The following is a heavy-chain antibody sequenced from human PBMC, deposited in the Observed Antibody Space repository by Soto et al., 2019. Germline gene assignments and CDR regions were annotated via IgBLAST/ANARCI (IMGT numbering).Heavy chain of an antibody. CDR1: GFTFSSYA. CDR2: ISGSGGDT. Sequence: EVQLLESGGGLVQPGGSLRLSCVASGFTFSSYAMSWVRQAPGKGPEWVSTISGSGGDTHYANSVKGRFTISRDNSKNTIYLQMNSLRAEDTAAYYCAKSAREYCNSVSCGHLYGMDVWGQGTTVTVSS. J-gene: IGHJ6*02. D-gene: IGHD2-2*01. CDR3: AKSAREYCNSVSCGHLYGMDV. V-gene: IGHV3-23*01.